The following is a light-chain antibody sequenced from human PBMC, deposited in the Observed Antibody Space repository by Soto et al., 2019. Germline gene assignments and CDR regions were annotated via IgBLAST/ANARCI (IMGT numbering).Light chain of an antibody. CDR3: QTWGTGIVV. CDR1: SGHSDYA. J-gene: IGLJ2*01. CDR2: LMSDGSH. V-gene: IGLV4-69*01. Sequence: PVLTQSPSASASLGASVKLTCTLSSGHSDYAIAWHQQQPEKGPRYLMKLMSDGSHSKGDGIPDRFSGSSSGAERYLTISSLQSEDEADYYCQTWGTGIVVFGGGTKLTVL.